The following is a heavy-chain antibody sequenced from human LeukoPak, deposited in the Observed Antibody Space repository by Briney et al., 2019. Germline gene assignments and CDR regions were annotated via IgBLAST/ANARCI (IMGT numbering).Heavy chain of an antibody. D-gene: IGHD6-13*01. CDR3: ARVRAVAAVTNWFDP. J-gene: IGHJ5*02. V-gene: IGHV1-2*02. CDR1: GYTFTSYY. Sequence: ASVKVSCKASGYTFTSYYMHWVRQAPGQGLEWMGWINPNSGGTNYAQKFQGRVTMTRDTSISTAYMELSRLRSDDTAVYYCARVRAVAAVTNWFDPWGQGTLVTVSS. CDR2: INPNSGGT.